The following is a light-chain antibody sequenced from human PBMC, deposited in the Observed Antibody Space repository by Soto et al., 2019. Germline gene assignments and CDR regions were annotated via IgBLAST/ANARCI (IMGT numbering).Light chain of an antibody. J-gene: IGKJ1*01. CDR3: HHYNSYPGT. CDR1: QSVTSW. CDR2: DAS. V-gene: IGKV1-5*01. Sequence: DVLMTQSPSTLSASVGDRVTITCRASQSVTSWLAWYQQKPGKAPKVLIYDASSLESGVPSRFSGSGSGTEFTLTISSLHPDDFATYYCHHYNSYPGTFGQGTKVEIK.